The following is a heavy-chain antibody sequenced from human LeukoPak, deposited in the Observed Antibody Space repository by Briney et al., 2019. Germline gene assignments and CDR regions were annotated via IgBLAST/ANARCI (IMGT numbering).Heavy chain of an antibody. D-gene: IGHD3-16*02. J-gene: IGHJ5*02. CDR3: ARQGPAREHMITFGGVIVLSWFDP. CDR2: IYYSGST. Sequence: SETLSLTCTVSGGSISSSSYYWGWIRQPPGKGLEWIGRIYYSGSTYYNPSLKSRVTISVDTSKNQFSLKLSSVTAADTAVYYCARQGPAREHMITFGGVIVLSWFDPWGQGTLVTVSS. CDR1: GGSISSSSYY. V-gene: IGHV4-39*01.